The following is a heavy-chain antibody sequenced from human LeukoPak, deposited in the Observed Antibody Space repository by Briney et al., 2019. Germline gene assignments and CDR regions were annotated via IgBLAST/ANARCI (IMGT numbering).Heavy chain of an antibody. Sequence: PGGSLRLSCAASGFTFSSYAMHWVRQAPGKGLEWVSIIYGSGSTYYADSVKGRFTISRDNSKNMVYLQLNSLRAEDTAIFYCVQIPGGGYWGQGTLVTVSS. CDR2: IYGSGST. CDR1: GFTFSSYA. J-gene: IGHJ4*02. CDR3: VQIPGGGY. V-gene: IGHV3-53*01. D-gene: IGHD5-24*01.